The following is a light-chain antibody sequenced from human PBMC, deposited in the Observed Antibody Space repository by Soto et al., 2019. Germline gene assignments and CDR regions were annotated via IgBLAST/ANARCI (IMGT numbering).Light chain of an antibody. V-gene: IGKV3-20*01. CDR1: QTFSNSF. Sequence: EIVLTQSPGTLSLSPGERATLSCRAIQTFSNSFLSWFQQIPGQAPRLLIYGASSRATGIPDRFSGSGSGTEFTLTISSLQSEDFAVYYCQQYNNWPPVTFGGGTKVDIK. J-gene: IGKJ4*01. CDR2: GAS. CDR3: QQYNNWPPVT.